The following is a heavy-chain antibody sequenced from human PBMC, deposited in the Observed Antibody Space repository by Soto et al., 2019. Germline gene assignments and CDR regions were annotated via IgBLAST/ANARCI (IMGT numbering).Heavy chain of an antibody. CDR3: ARDDGLAYCGGDCYS. CDR2: IIPIVGIT. V-gene: IGHV1-69*02. CDR1: GGTFSSYT. J-gene: IGHJ4*02. Sequence: QVQLVQSGAEVKKPGSSVKVSCKASGGTFSSYTISWVRQAPRQGLEWMGRIIPIVGITKYAQKFQGRVTITADKSTSIAYMELSSLRSEDTAVYYCARDDGLAYCGGDCYSWGQGTLVTFSS. D-gene: IGHD2-21*02.